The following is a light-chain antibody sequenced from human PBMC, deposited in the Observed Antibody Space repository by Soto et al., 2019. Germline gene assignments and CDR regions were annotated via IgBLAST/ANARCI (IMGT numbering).Light chain of an antibody. CDR2: DVT. J-gene: IGLJ1*01. CDR3: GSYATGGAYV. V-gene: IGLV2-14*01. Sequence: QSVLTQPDSVSGSPGQSITIACTGTSSDVGGYNAVSWYQQHPGRAPKLMIYDVTNRPSWASNCFSGSKSGNTASLTISGLQAEDEADYYCGSYATGGAYVFGTGTKLTVL. CDR1: SSDVGGYNA.